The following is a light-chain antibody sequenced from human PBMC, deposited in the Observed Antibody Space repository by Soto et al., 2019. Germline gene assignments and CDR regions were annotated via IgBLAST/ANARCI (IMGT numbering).Light chain of an antibody. CDR2: GAS. Sequence: EIVLTQSPGTLSLSPGERATLSCRASQSVTSNYLAWYQQKPGQAPRLLIYGASSRATGIPDRISGSGSGTDFTLTINRLESEDFAVYYCQQYGNSPWTFGRGTKVEI. J-gene: IGKJ1*01. CDR3: QQYGNSPWT. CDR1: QSVTSNY. V-gene: IGKV3-20*01.